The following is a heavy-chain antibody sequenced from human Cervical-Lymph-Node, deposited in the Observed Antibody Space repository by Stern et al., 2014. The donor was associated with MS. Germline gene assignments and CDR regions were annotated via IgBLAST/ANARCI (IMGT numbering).Heavy chain of an antibody. CDR1: HYTFTSFG. V-gene: IGHV1-18*01. J-gene: IGHJ4*02. D-gene: IGHD2-21*02. Sequence: QMQLVQSGPEVKKPGASVKVSCKASHYTFTSFGISWVRQAPGQGLEWMGWISTYNGDTVYAHNLQGRVTMTTDTSTTTAYMELRSLRSDDTAVYYCARDLRDVVVTARTFDYWGQGTLVTVTS. CDR3: ARDLRDVVVTARTFDY. CDR2: ISTYNGDT.